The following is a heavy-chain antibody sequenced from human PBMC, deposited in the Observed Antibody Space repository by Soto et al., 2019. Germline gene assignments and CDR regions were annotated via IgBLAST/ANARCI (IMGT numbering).Heavy chain of an antibody. CDR3: AHKIGAGSYVPC. CDR2: IHHSGNT. D-gene: IGHD3-10*01. Sequence: QVQLQESGPGLVKPSGPLSLTCAVSGDSIGNNNWWSWVRQPPGKGLEWIGEIHHSGNTNYNPSLKSRVSMSVEKSKNQFSLNLRSVTAADTAVYYCAHKIGAGSYVPCWGQGNLVTVSS. CDR1: GDSIGNNNW. J-gene: IGHJ4*02. V-gene: IGHV4-4*02.